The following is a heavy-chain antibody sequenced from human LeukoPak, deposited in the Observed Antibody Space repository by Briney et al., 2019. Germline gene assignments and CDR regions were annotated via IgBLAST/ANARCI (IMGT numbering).Heavy chain of an antibody. CDR2: ISAYNGNT. D-gene: IGHD2-2*01. Sequence: GSVKVSCKASGYTFTCYGISWVRQAPGQGLEWMGWISAYNGNTNYAQKLQGRVTMTTDTSTSTAYMELRSLRSDDTAVYYCARIVVVPAAMYYFDYWGQGTLVTVSS. V-gene: IGHV1-18*01. CDR3: ARIVVVPAAMYYFDY. J-gene: IGHJ4*02. CDR1: GYTFTCYG.